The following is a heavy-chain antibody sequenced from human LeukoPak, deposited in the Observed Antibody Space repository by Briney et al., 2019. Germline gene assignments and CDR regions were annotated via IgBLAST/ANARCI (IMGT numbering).Heavy chain of an antibody. CDR3: AREVEYSSSLGAFDI. CDR1: GGSISSYY. Sequence: PSETLSLTCTVSGGSISSYYWSWIRQPPGKGLEWIGYIYYSGSTYYNPSLKSRVTISVDTSKNQFSLKLSSVTAADTAVYYCAREVEYSSSLGAFDIWGQGTMVTVSS. V-gene: IGHV4-59*12. CDR2: IYYSGST. D-gene: IGHD6-6*01. J-gene: IGHJ3*02.